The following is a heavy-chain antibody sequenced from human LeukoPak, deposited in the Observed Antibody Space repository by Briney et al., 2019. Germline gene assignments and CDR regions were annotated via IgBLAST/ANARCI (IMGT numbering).Heavy chain of an antibody. V-gene: IGHV3-7*01. Sequence: GGSLRLSCAASGFTFSSYWMSWIRQAPGKGLEWVANIREDGSEKYYVDSVRGRFTISRDNAKNSLSLQMNSLRAEDTAVYYCARDRTGNDYWGQGALVTVSS. CDR3: ARDRTGNDY. D-gene: IGHD1-1*01. CDR1: GFTFSSYW. CDR2: IREDGSEK. J-gene: IGHJ4*02.